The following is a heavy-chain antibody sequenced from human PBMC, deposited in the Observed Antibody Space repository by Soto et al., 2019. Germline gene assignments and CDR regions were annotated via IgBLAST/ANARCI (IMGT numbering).Heavy chain of an antibody. V-gene: IGHV3-30-3*01. D-gene: IGHD3-3*01. Sequence: PGGSLRLSCAASGFTFSRYAMHWVRQAPGKGLEWVAVISYDGSSKYYADSVKGRFTISRDNSKNTLYLQMNSLRAEDTAVYYCARDQGLRFLEWSYGMDVWGQGTTVTVSS. J-gene: IGHJ6*02. CDR3: ARDQGLRFLEWSYGMDV. CDR1: GFTFSRYA. CDR2: ISYDGSSK.